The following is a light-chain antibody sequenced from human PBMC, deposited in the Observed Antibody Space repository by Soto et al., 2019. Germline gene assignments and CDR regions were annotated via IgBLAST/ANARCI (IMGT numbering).Light chain of an antibody. J-gene: IGLJ3*02. CDR3: SSYTGSSTGV. CDR2: DVT. CDR1: SNDVGGYNY. Sequence: QYALTQPASVSGSPGQSITLSCTGTSNDVGGYNYVSWYQQHPGKAPKLIIYDVTYRPSGVSNRFSGSKSGNTASLTISGLQAEDEADYYCSSYTGSSTGVFGGGTKLTVL. V-gene: IGLV2-14*01.